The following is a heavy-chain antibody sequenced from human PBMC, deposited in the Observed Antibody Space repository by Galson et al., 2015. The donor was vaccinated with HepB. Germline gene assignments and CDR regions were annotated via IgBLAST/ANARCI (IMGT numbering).Heavy chain of an antibody. Sequence: VKVSCKASGYTFTNYAPNWVRQAPGQGLEWMGWINTNSGNPTYAQGFTGRFLFSLDTSVSTAYLQISSLKAEDTAVYYCARDRDYDSGAYAFWGQGTLVTISS. CDR2: INTNSGNP. CDR3: ARDRDYDSGAYAF. J-gene: IGHJ4*02. CDR1: GYTFTNYA. V-gene: IGHV7-4-1*02. D-gene: IGHD3-22*01.